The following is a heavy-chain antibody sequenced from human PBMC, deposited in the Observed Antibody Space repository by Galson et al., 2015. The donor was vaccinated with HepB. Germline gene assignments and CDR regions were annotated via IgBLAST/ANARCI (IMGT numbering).Heavy chain of an antibody. CDR1: GYNFNRYW. CDR3: VRRRSQLLNVDTDY. V-gene: IGHV5-51*01. D-gene: IGHD2-2*01. Sequence: QSGAEVKMPGEFLKISCKTSGYNFNRYWIAWVRQMPGKGLEWMGIIYPTDADTRYSPSFQGQVSISADKSTATAYLQWSSRKASDTAIYFCVRRRSQLLNVDTDYWGQGTLVTVSS. CDR2: IYPTDADT. J-gene: IGHJ4*01.